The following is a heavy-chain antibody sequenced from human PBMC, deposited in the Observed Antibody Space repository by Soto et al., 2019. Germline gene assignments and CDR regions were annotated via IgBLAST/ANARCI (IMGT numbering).Heavy chain of an antibody. CDR2: IYYSVST. V-gene: IGHV4-31*03. CDR3: ALAITGGKLNYFDY. J-gene: IGHJ4*02. CDR1: GGSISSGGYY. D-gene: IGHD1-26*01. Sequence: SETLSLTCTVSGGSISSGGYYWSWIRQHPGKGLEWIGYIYYSVSTYYNPSLKSRVTISVDTSKNQFSLNLSSVTAAHTAVYYCALAITGGKLNYFDYWGQRTLVTVSP.